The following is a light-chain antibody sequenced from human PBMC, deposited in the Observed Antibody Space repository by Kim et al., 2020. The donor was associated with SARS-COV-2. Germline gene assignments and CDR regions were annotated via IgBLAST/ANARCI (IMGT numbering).Light chain of an antibody. CDR2: GAS. Sequence: VSPGERATLSCRARRSVSSNLAWYQQKPGQAPRFLIYGASTRATGIPARFSGSGSGTEFTLTISSLQSEDFAVYYCQQYDIWPLTFGGGTKVDIK. V-gene: IGKV3-15*01. J-gene: IGKJ4*01. CDR1: RSVSSN. CDR3: QQYDIWPLT.